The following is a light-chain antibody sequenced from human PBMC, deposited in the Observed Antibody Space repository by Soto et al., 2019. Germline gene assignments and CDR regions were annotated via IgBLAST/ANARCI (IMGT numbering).Light chain of an antibody. CDR3: QHYNNWPRA. CDR1: QSVSSN. V-gene: IGKV3-15*01. CDR2: CAS. Sequence: EIVMTQSPATLSVSPGERATLSCRASQSVSSNLAWYQQKPGQAPRLLIYCASTRANGIPARFSGSGSGTEFTLTISSLQSEDFAVYYCQHYNNWPRAFGQGTNVEIK. J-gene: IGKJ1*01.